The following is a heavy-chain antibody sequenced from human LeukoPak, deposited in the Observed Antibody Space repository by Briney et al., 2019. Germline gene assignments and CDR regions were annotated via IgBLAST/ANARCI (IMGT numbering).Heavy chain of an antibody. J-gene: IGHJ4*02. Sequence: GGSLRLSCAASGFTFSIYEMNWVRQAPGKGLEWVSYISSSGSTIFYADSVKGRFTISRDNAKNSLYLQMNSLRAEDTAVYYCARETDSTLFDYWGQGTLVTVSS. CDR2: ISSSGSTI. CDR1: GFTFSIYE. D-gene: IGHD5-18*01. CDR3: ARETDSTLFDY. V-gene: IGHV3-48*03.